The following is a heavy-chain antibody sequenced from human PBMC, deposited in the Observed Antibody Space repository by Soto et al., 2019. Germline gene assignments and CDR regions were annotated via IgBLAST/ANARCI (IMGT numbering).Heavy chain of an antibody. Sequence: SVKVSCKASGYTFTYCSLHWLQQAPGQGLERMRWITLYNGNINYAKKFQSRVTITRDMSLRTAYIELSSLRSEDTAVYYCAGLYHYDSSGYYDYWGQGTLVTVSS. CDR2: ITLYNGNI. CDR1: GYTFTYCS. CDR3: AGLYHYDSSGYYDY. J-gene: IGHJ4*02. D-gene: IGHD3-22*01. V-gene: IGHV1-45*02.